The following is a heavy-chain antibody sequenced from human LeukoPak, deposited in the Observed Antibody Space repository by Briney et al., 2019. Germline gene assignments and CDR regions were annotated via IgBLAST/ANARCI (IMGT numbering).Heavy chain of an antibody. Sequence: PGGSLRLPCAASGFTFSSYGMHWVRQAPGKGLEWVAVISYDGSNKYYADSVKGRFTISRDNSKNTLYLQMNSLRAEDTAVYYCAKGDVDTAMVRGYWGQGTLVTVSS. J-gene: IGHJ4*02. D-gene: IGHD5-18*01. V-gene: IGHV3-30*18. CDR1: GFTFSSYG. CDR2: ISYDGSNK. CDR3: AKGDVDTAMVRGY.